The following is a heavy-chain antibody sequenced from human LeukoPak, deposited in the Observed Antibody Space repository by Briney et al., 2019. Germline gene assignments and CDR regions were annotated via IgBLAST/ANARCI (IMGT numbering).Heavy chain of an antibody. CDR3: ARLVYNGSGIYHYFDY. V-gene: IGHV4-38-2*01. CDR1: GYSISSGYY. CDR2: IHHSGRT. Sequence: SETLSLTCAVSGYSISSGYYWGWIRKPPGKGLEWIGSIHHSGRTYSNPSLTSRVTISVDTSENQFSLKLSSVTAADTAVYYCARLVYNGSGIYHYFDYWGQGTLVTVSS. D-gene: IGHD3-10*01. J-gene: IGHJ4*02.